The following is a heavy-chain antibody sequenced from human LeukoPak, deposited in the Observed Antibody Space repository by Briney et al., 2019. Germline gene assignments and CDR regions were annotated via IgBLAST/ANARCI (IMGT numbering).Heavy chain of an antibody. D-gene: IGHD3-10*01. CDR1: GGSISSSSYY. J-gene: IGHJ4*02. Sequence: PSETLSLTCTISGGSISSSSYYWGWIRQPPGKGLEWIGSIYYSGSTYYNPSLKSRVATSVATSKNQFSLKLSSVTAADTAVYYCARQMVRGFSNRWGQGTLVTVSS. CDR3: ARQMVRGFSNR. CDR2: IYYSGST. V-gene: IGHV4-39*01.